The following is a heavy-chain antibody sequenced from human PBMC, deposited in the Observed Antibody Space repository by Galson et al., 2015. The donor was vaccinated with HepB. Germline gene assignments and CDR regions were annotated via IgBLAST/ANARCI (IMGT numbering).Heavy chain of an antibody. CDR2: INAGNGNT. V-gene: IGHV1-3*01. D-gene: IGHD6-13*01. J-gene: IGHJ4*02. Sequence: SVKVSCKASGYTFTSYAMHWVRQAPGQRLEWMGWINAGNGNTKYSQKFQGRVTITRDTSASTAYMELSSLRSEDTAVYYCARVSSSWYAVDYWGQGTLVTVSS. CDR1: GYTFTSYA. CDR3: ARVSSSWYAVDY.